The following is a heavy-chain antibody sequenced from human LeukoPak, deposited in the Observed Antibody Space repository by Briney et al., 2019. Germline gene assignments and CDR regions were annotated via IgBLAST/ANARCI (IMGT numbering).Heavy chain of an antibody. CDR2: INHSGST. V-gene: IGHV4-34*01. CDR1: GGSIGSYY. CDR3: ARARRNDY. J-gene: IGHJ4*02. Sequence: PSETLSLTCTVSGGSIGSYYWSWIRQPPGKGLEWIGEINHSGSTNYNPSLKSRVTISVDTSKNQFSLKLSSVTAADTAVYYCARARRNDYWGQGTLVTVSS.